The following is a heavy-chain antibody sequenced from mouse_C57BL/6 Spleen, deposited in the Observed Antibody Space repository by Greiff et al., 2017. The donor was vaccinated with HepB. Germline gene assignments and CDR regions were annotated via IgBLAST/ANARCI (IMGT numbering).Heavy chain of an antibody. D-gene: IGHD2-2*01. CDR2: INPNNGGT. J-gene: IGHJ3*01. CDR1: GYTFTDYN. CDR3: ARPGYGRAWFAY. Sequence: EVQLQQSGPELVKPGASVKIPCKASGYTFTDYNMDWVKQSHGKSLEWIGDINPNNGGTIYNQKFKGKATLTVDKSSSTAYMELRSLTSEDTAVYYCARPGYGRAWFAYWGQGTLVTVSA. V-gene: IGHV1-18*01.